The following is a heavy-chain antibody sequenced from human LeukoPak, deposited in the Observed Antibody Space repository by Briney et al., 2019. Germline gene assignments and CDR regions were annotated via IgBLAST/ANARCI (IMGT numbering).Heavy chain of an antibody. CDR3: ARRAGAYSHPYDY. CDR1: GFTFSTYG. V-gene: IGHV3-30*02. CDR2: IRYDGSNK. J-gene: IGHJ4*02. D-gene: IGHD4/OR15-4a*01. Sequence: GGSLRLSCAASGFTFSTYGMHWVRQTPGKGLEWVAFIRYDGSNKYYADSVKGRFTISRDNSKNTLYLQMNSLRAEATAVYYCARRAGAYSHPYDYWGQGTLVTVSS.